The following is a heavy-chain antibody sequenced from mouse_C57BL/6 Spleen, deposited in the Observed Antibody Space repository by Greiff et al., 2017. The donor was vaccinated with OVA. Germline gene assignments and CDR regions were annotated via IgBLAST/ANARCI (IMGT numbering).Heavy chain of an antibody. D-gene: IGHD2-4*01. J-gene: IGHJ3*01. CDR2: IYPGDGDT. CDR3: ARSEDYAWFAY. Sequence: VQLQESGAELVKPGASVKISCKASGYAFSSYWMNWVKQRPGKGLEWIGQIYPGDGDTNYNGKFKGKATLTADKSSSTAYMQLSSLTSEDSAVYFCARSEDYAWFAYWGQGTLVTVSA. CDR1: GYAFSSYW. V-gene: IGHV1-80*01.